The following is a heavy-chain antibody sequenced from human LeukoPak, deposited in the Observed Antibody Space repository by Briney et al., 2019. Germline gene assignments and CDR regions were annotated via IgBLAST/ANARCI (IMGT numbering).Heavy chain of an antibody. CDR1: GGSFSGYY. D-gene: IGHD2-15*01. J-gene: IGHJ5*02. CDR3: ASVRIVVVVAATPYNWFDL. Sequence: SETLSLTCAVSGGSFSGYYLSWIRQPPGKGLEWIGEINHSGSTNYNPSLKSRVTISVDTSKNQFSLKLSSVTAADTAVYYCASVRIVVVVAATPYNWFDLWGQGTLVAVSS. CDR2: INHSGST. V-gene: IGHV4-34*01.